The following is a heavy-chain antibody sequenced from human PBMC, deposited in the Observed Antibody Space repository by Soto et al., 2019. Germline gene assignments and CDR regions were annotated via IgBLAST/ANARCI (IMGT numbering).Heavy chain of an antibody. J-gene: IGHJ3*02. CDR3: ARRGGIHAFDI. D-gene: IGHD6-25*01. CDR2: IFSSGSTI. Sequence: EVQLVESGGGLVQPGGSLRLSCVASGFTFSSYEMNWVRQAPGKGLEWLSYIFSSGSTIDYADSVKGRFTIFRDNAKNSLYLQMNSLRVEDTAVYYCARRGGIHAFDIWGQGTMVTVSS. CDR1: GFTFSSYE. V-gene: IGHV3-48*03.